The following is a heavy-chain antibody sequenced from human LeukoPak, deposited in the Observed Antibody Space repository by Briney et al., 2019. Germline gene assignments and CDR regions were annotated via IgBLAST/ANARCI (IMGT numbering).Heavy chain of an antibody. CDR1: GFTFSSYA. D-gene: IGHD5-12*01. CDR2: ISGSGGST. CDR3: AKMDYSGYDPGNHYFDY. Sequence: GGSLRLSCAASGFTFSSYAMSWVRQAPGKGLEWVSAISGSGGSTYYADSVKGRFTISRDNSKNTLYLQMNSLRAEDTAVYYCAKMDYSGYDPGNHYFDYWGQGTLVTVSS. J-gene: IGHJ4*02. V-gene: IGHV3-23*01.